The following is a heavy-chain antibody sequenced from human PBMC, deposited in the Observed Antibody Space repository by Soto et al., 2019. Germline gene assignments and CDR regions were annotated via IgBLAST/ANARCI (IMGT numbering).Heavy chain of an antibody. V-gene: IGHV3-21*06. CDR3: ARDFKESQYYYYCMDV. Sequence: EVQLVESGGGLVKPGGSLRLSCVVSEFTFSSCSMNWVRQAPGKGLEWVSSISSGSNYTYYADSVKGRFTISRDNAKNSVYLQMNSLRAEDTALYYCARDFKESQYYYYCMDVWGKGTTVTVSS. J-gene: IGHJ6*03. D-gene: IGHD3-10*01. CDR1: EFTFSSCS. CDR2: ISSGSNYT.